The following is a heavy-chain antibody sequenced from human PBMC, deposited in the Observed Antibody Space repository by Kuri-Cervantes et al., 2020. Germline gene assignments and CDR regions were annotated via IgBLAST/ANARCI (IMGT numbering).Heavy chain of an antibody. J-gene: IGHJ5*02. V-gene: IGHV4-59*01. CDR2: VYYSGAT. Sequence: GSLRLSCTVSGGSITSYHWSWIRQSPGKGLEWIGSVYYSGATNSNPSLKGRLTISVDTSKNQFSLTLTSVTAADTAVYYCARDTSGGYNWFDPWGQGTLVTVSS. CDR1: GGSITSYH. CDR3: ARDTSGGYNWFDP. D-gene: IGHD5-12*01.